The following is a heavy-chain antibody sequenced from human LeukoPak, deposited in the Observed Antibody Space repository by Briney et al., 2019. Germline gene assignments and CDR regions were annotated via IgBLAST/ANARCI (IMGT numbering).Heavy chain of an antibody. V-gene: IGHV1-69*02. CDR3: ARGVEMATIGFDY. Sequence: SVKVSCKASGGTFSSYTISWVRQAPGLGLEWMGRIIPILGIANYAQKFQGRVTITADKSTSTAYMELSSLRSEDTAVYYCARGVEMATIGFDYWGQGTLVTVSS. CDR1: GGTFSSYT. J-gene: IGHJ4*02. D-gene: IGHD5-24*01. CDR2: IIPILGIA.